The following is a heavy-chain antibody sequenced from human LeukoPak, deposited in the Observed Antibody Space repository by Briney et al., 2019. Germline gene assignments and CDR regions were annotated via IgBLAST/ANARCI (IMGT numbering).Heavy chain of an antibody. CDR3: AKVGSSWYSYYFDY. D-gene: IGHD6-13*01. Sequence: PSETLSLTCTVSGGSISSSSYYWGWIRQPPGKGLEWIGSIYYSGCTYYNPSLKSRVTISVDTSKNQFSLKLSSVTAAGTAVYYCAKVGSSWYSYYFDYWGQGTLVTVSS. CDR2: IYYSGCT. J-gene: IGHJ4*02. V-gene: IGHV4-39*01. CDR1: GGSISSSSYY.